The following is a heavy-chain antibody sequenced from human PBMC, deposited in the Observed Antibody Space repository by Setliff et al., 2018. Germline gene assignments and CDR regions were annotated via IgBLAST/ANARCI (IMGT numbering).Heavy chain of an antibody. CDR1: GGSISSSSYY. V-gene: IGHV4-39*01. CDR2: IYYSGST. D-gene: IGHD6-13*01. CDR3: ASFAGSSWVDY. J-gene: IGHJ4*02. Sequence: PSETLPLTCTVSGGSISSSSYYWGWIRQPPGKGLEWIGSIYYSGSTYYNPSLKSRVTISVDTSKNQFSLKLSSVTAADTAVYYCASFAGSSWVDYWGQGTLVTVSS.